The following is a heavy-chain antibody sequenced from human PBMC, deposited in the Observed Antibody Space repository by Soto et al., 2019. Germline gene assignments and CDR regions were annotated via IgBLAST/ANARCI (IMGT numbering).Heavy chain of an antibody. CDR1: GSDITTYY. J-gene: IGHJ3*02. Sequence: PSETLSLTCSVSGSDITTYYWSWLRQSPGKGLEWIGYIYYSGSTYYNPSLKSRVTISVDTSKNQFSLKLSSVTAADTAVYYCAGGNDAFDIWGQGTMVTVSS. V-gene: IGHV4-59*06. CDR2: IYYSGST. CDR3: AGGNDAFDI. D-gene: IGHD3-16*01.